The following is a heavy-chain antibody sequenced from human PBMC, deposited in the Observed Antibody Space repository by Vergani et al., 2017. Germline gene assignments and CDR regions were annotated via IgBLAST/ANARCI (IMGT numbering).Heavy chain of an antibody. CDR1: GGSFTSYH. Sequence: QVQLQQWGGGLLKPSETLSLTCVVNGGSFTSYHWTWIRQSPGEGLEWVGEIDHTGRPDYNPSLKRRLTISVDKSRNQFSLTPNSVTATDTAIYFCARGNTETNGHLYYYYYQDVWGQGTAGTVS. CDR3: ARGNTETNGHLYYYYYQDV. J-gene: IGHJ6*03. CDR2: IDHTGRP. D-gene: IGHD4-11*01. V-gene: IGHV4-34*01.